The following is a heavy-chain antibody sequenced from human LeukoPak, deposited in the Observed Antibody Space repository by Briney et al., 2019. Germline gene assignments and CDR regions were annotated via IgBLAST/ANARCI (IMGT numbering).Heavy chain of an antibody. J-gene: IGHJ4*02. Sequence: GGSLRLSCAASGFTFSSFSLSWVRQAPGKGLEWISYISSSTATIFYADSVKGRFTISRDNAKTSLYLQMHNLRAEDTAIYYCAAVRRGANSYFDYWGQGALVTVSS. V-gene: IGHV3-48*04. CDR2: ISSSTATI. D-gene: IGHD1-7*01. CDR3: AAVRRGANSYFDY. CDR1: GFTFSSFS.